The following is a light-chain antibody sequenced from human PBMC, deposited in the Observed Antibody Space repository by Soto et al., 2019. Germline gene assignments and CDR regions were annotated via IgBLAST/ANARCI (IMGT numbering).Light chain of an antibody. CDR2: GAS. CDR3: QQYGSSPWT. V-gene: IGKV3-20*01. CDR1: QSVSSSY. Sequence: EIVLTQSPGTLSLSPGERATLSCRASQSVSSSYLAWYQQKPGQAPRPLIYGASSRAIGIPDRFSGSGSGSDFTHTISRLEPEDFAVYYCQQYGSSPWTSGHGTKVEIK. J-gene: IGKJ1*01.